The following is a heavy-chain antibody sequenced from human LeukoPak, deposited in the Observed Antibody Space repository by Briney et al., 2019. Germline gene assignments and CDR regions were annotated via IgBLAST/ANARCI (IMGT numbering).Heavy chain of an antibody. V-gene: IGHV4-34*01. CDR1: GGSFSGYY. CDR2: INHSGST. D-gene: IGHD3-22*01. Sequence: KPSETLSLTCAVYGGSFSGYYWSWIRQPPGKGLEWIGEINHSGSTNYNPSLKSRVTISVDTSKNQFSLKLSSVTAADTAVYYCARGHSSGYQDAFDIWGQGTMVTVSS. CDR3: ARGHSSGYQDAFDI. J-gene: IGHJ3*02.